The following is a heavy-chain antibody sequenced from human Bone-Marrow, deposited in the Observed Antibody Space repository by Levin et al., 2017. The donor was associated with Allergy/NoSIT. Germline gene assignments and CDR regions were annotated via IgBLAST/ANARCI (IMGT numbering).Heavy chain of an antibody. CDR1: GFSFSDSY. D-gene: IGHD1-26*01. CDR2: ITDSSSFT. CDR3: AREVVGSIRGYFDL. J-gene: IGHJ2*01. Sequence: PGGSLRLSCAASGFSFSDSYMTWIRQSPGKGLEWISYITDSSSFTNYADSVKGRFTISRDNAKNSLYLQMNSLRADDTAVYYCAREVVGSIRGYFDLWGRGTLVTVSS. V-gene: IGHV3-11*05.